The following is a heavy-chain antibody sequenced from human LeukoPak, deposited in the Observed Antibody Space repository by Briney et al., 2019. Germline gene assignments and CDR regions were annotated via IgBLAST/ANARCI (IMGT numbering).Heavy chain of an antibody. D-gene: IGHD3-10*01. Sequence: GASVKVSCKASGYTFTSYCMHWVRQAPGQGLEWMGIINPSGGSTSYAQKFQGRVTMTRDTSTSTVYMELSSLRSEDTAVYYCARDPWGYYDSGSNWFDPWGQGTLVTVSS. CDR2: INPSGGST. J-gene: IGHJ5*02. CDR1: GYTFTSYC. V-gene: IGHV1-46*01. CDR3: ARDPWGYYDSGSNWFDP.